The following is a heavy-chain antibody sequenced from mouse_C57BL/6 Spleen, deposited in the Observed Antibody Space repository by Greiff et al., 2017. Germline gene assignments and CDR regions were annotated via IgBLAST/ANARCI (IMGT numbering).Heavy chain of an antibody. D-gene: IGHD4-1*01. V-gene: IGHV2-3*01. J-gene: IGHJ3*01. CDR3: TKTGTGFAY. CDR1: GFSLTSYG. Sequence: VKLQESGPGLVAPSQSLSITCTVSGFSLTSYGVSWVRQPPGKGLEWLGVIWGDGSTNYHSALISSMSISKDNSKSQVFLKLNKLQTDDTAAYYCTKTGTGFAYWGQGTLVTVSS. CDR2: IWGDGST.